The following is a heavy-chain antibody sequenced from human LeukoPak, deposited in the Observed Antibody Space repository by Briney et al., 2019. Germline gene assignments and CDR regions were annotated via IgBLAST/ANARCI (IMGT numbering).Heavy chain of an antibody. CDR1: GFTLKTYS. Sequence: GGSLRLSCAASGFTLKTYSMNWVRQAPGKGLEWVSSISSSSSYIYYADSVKGRFTISRDNAKNSLYLQMNSLRAEDTAVYYCASFSRDYYYYYYMDVWGKGTTVTVSS. D-gene: IGHD2-2*01. J-gene: IGHJ6*03. CDR2: ISSSSSYI. V-gene: IGHV3-21*01. CDR3: ASFSRDYYYYYYMDV.